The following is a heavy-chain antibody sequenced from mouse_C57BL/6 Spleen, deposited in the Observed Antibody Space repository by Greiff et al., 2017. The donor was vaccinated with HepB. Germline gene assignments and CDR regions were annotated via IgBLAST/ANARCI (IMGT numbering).Heavy chain of an antibody. CDR3: ARYGYYFDY. CDR2: IYPGSGNT. D-gene: IGHD2-2*01. Sequence: VQLQQSGAELVRPGASVKLSCTASGYTFTDSYINWVKQRPGQGLEWIARIYPGSGNTYYNEKFKGTATLTAEKSSRTAYMQLRSLPSEDSAVYCCARYGYYFDYWGQGTTLTVSS. J-gene: IGHJ2*01. CDR1: GYTFTDSY. V-gene: IGHV1-76*01.